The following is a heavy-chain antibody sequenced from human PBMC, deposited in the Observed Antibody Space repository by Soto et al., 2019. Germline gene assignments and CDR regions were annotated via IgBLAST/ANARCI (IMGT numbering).Heavy chain of an antibody. V-gene: IGHV3-23*01. Sequence: GGSLRLSCAASGFIFRDYAMNWVRKAQGKGLEWVSDISGSGDSARYADSVKGRFTISRDNSRNTLYLQINSLRVDDTAVYYCGKERRGSGWSVCNFWGQGTLVTVSS. CDR3: GKERRGSGWSVCNF. CDR2: ISGSGDSA. D-gene: IGHD6-19*01. CDR1: GFIFRDYA. J-gene: IGHJ4*02.